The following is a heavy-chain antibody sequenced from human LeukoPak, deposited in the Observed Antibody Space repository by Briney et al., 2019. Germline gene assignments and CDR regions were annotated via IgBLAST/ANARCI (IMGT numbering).Heavy chain of an antibody. CDR3: ARLTMVRGVTLYYYGMDV. V-gene: IGHV4-39*01. CDR1: GGSISSSSYY. Sequence: SETLSLTCTVSGGSISSSSYYWGWIRQPPGKGLEWIGSIYYSGSTYYNPSLKSRVTISVDTSKNQFSLKLSSVTAADTAVYYCARLTMVRGVTLYYYGMDVWGQGTTVTVSS. J-gene: IGHJ6*02. D-gene: IGHD3-10*01. CDR2: IYYSGST.